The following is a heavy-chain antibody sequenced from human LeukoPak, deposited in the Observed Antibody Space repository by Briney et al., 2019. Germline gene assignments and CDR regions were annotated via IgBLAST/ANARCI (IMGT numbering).Heavy chain of an antibody. CDR3: ARGPYYYDSREYCFDY. D-gene: IGHD3-22*01. J-gene: IGHJ4*02. V-gene: IGHV4-59*01. Sequence: SETLSLTCTVSGGSISSYYWSWIRQPPGKGLEWIGYIYYSGSTNYNPSLKSRVTISVDTSKNQFSLKLSSVTAADTAVYYCARGPYYYDSREYCFDYWGQGTLVTVSS. CDR1: GGSISSYY. CDR2: IYYSGST.